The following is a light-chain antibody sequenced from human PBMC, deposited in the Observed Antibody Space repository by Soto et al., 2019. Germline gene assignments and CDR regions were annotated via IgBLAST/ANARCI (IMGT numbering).Light chain of an antibody. CDR1: SRDVGGYNY. CDR2: DVS. Sequence: QSVLTQPASVSGSPGQSITISCTGTSRDVGGYNYVSWYQQHPGKAPKLMIYDVSSRPSGVSNRFSGSKSGNTASLTISGLQAEDEADYYCSSYTSSSTYVFGTGTKVTVL. V-gene: IGLV2-14*01. J-gene: IGLJ1*01. CDR3: SSYTSSSTYV.